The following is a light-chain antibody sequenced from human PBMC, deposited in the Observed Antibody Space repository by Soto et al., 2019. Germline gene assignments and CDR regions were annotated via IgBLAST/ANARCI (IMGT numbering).Light chain of an antibody. CDR1: QSVSNTY. Sequence: EIVLTQSPGTLSLSPGERATLSCRASQSVSNTYLAWYQQKPGQAPRLLIYGASSRATGIPDRFSGSGSGTDFTLTISRLEPEDFAVYYCQQYGSSSLTFGQGTRLEIK. J-gene: IGKJ5*01. CDR3: QQYGSSSLT. CDR2: GAS. V-gene: IGKV3-20*01.